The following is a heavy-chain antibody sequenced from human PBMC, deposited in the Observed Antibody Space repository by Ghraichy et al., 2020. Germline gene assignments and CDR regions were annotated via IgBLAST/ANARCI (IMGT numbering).Heavy chain of an antibody. J-gene: IGHJ4*02. Sequence: ASVKVSCTASGYTFTGYYIHWVRQAPGQGLEWMGWINPKNGGTKNAQKFEGRVTMTSDTSTTTAYMEVTALRSDDTAVYYCARVETEASDFDYWGQGTLVTVSS. D-gene: IGHD2-21*02. CDR1: GYTFTGYY. V-gene: IGHV1-2*02. CDR2: INPKNGGT. CDR3: ARVETEASDFDY.